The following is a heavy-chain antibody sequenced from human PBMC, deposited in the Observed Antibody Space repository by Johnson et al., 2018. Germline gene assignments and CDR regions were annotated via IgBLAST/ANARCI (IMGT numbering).Heavy chain of an antibody. D-gene: IGHD3-16*01. CDR2: LYYRGST. V-gene: IGHV4-59*01. J-gene: IGHJ6*02. CDR1: GDSISSYY. Sequence: VQLQESGPGLVKASETLSLTCTVSGDSISSYYWSWIRRPPGKGLEWIGYLYYRGSTNYNPSLKSRVTISVDTSKNQFSLKLSSVTAADPAVYYCAGASGGIYYGMDVWGQGTTVTVSS. CDR3: AGASGGIYYGMDV.